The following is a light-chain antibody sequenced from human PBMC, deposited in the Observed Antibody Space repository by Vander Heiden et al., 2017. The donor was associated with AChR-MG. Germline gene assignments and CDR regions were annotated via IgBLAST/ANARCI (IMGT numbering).Light chain of an antibody. J-gene: IGLJ3*02. V-gene: IGLV3-21*02. CDR3: QVWDSISNHVV. CDR1: DIGSKV. Sequence: SYVLTQAPPVSVAPGQTANVTFWVNDIGSKVVLWYQQKPGKAPEVVIYDDSNRPAGIPERFSGSNSGATATLTISRVEAGDEATYYCQVWDSISNHVVFGRGTRLTVL. CDR2: DDS.